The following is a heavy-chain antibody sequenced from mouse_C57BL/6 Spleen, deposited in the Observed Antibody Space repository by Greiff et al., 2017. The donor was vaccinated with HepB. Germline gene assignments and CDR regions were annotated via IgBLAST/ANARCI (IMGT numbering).Heavy chain of an antibody. J-gene: IGHJ4*01. D-gene: IGHD1-1*01. CDR1: GYTFTSYW. CDR3: ATPTTTVVATSMDY. V-gene: IGHV1-7*01. CDR2: INPSSGYT. Sequence: QVQLKESGAELAKPGASVKLSCKASGYTFTSYWMHWVKQRPGQGLEWIGYINPSSGYTKYNQKFKDKATLTADKSSSTAYMQLSSLTYEDSAVYYCATPTTTVVATSMDYWGQGTSVTVSS.